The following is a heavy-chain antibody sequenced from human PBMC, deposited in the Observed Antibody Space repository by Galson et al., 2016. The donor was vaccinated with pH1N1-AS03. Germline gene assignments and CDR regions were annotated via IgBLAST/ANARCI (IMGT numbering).Heavy chain of an antibody. J-gene: IGHJ6*02. Sequence: SLRLSCAGAGFTFSSHDMYWVRQPPGKGLECVSASRAARDTDYAGSVKGRFTISRDNAKNSLYLQMNSLRAGDTAVYYCARGKEGYFYGMDVWGQGTTVTVSS. D-gene: IGHD3-10*01. V-gene: IGHV3-13*01. CDR1: GFTFSSHD. CDR2: SRAARDT. CDR3: ARGKEGYFYGMDV.